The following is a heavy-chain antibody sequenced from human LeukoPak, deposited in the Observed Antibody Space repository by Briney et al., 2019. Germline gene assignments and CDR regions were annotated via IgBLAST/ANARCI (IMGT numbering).Heavy chain of an antibody. CDR3: AREGGSYRPGAFDI. D-gene: IGHD1-26*01. V-gene: IGHV4-59*11. Sequence: SSETLSLTCTVSGGSISSHYWSWIRQPPGKGLEWIGYIYYSGSTNFNPSLKSRVTISVDTSKNQFSLKLSSVTAADTAVYYCAREGGSYRPGAFDIWGQGTMVTVSS. CDR1: GGSISSHY. J-gene: IGHJ3*02. CDR2: IYYSGST.